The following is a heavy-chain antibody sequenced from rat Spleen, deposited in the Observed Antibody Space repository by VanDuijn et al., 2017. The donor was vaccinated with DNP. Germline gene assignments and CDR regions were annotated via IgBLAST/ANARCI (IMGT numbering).Heavy chain of an antibody. CDR2: INKESGTI. CDR3: AKGPNYGGYSDYVDY. J-gene: IGHJ2*01. CDR1: GFNFNDNW. V-gene: IGHV4-2*01. Sequence: EVKLVESGGGLVQPGKSLKLSCAASGFNFNDNWMGWVRQAPGKGLEWIGDINKESGTIIYSPSLKDKSTISRKNAQNTLYLQMNKLGSEDTAIYHCAKGPNYGGYSDYVDYWGQGVMVTVSS. D-gene: IGHD1-11*01.